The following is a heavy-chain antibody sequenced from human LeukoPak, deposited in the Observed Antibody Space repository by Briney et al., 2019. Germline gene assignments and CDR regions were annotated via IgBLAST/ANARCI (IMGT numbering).Heavy chain of an antibody. CDR3: ARLSSGYYYDSSGYYYFDY. CDR1: GYRFTSYW. Sequence: GESLKISFKGSGYRFTSYWIGWVRPMPGKGLERMGIIYPGDSDTRYSPSFQGQVTISADKSISTAYLQWSSLKASDTAMYYCARLSSGYYYDSSGYYYFDYWGQGTLVTVSS. D-gene: IGHD3-22*01. V-gene: IGHV5-51*01. J-gene: IGHJ4*02. CDR2: IYPGDSDT.